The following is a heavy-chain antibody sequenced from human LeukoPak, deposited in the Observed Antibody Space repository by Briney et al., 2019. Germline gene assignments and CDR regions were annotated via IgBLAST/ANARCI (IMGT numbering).Heavy chain of an antibody. D-gene: IGHD5-18*01. Sequence: GGSLRLSCAASGFTFSSYAMSWVRQAPGKGLEWVSSISGSGGSTYYADSVKGRFTISRDNSKNTLYLQMNSLRAEDTAVYYCAKARGYSYGYLFDYWGQRTLVTVSS. J-gene: IGHJ4*02. CDR1: GFTFSSYA. CDR2: ISGSGGST. V-gene: IGHV3-23*01. CDR3: AKARGYSYGYLFDY.